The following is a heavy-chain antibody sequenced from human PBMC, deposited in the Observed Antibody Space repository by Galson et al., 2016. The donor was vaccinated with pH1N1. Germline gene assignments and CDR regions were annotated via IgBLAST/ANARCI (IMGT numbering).Heavy chain of an antibody. V-gene: IGHV4-31*03. CDR2: IYYSGST. J-gene: IGHJ4*02. D-gene: IGHD3-16*01. CDR3: ARVPRGEQLYYFDY. CDR1: GGSISSGGYY. Sequence: TLSLTCTVFGGSISSGGYYWSWIRQHPGKGLEWIGYIYYSGSTYHNPSLNSRVTISVDTSKNQFSLKLSSVTAADTAVYYCARVPRGEQLYYFDYWGQGTLVTVSS.